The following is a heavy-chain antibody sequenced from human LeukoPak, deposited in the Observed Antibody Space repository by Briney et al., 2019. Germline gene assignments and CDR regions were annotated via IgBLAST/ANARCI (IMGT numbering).Heavy chain of an antibody. J-gene: IGHJ5*02. V-gene: IGHV4-34*01. CDR2: INHSGST. Sequence: SETLSLTCAVYGGSFSGYYWSWIRQPPGKGLEWIGEINHSGSTNYNPSLKSRVTISVDTSKNQFSLKLSSVTAADTAVYYCARGHHDFWSGYYTSGRNWFDPWGQGTLVTVSS. CDR3: ARGHHDFWSGYYTSGRNWFDP. CDR1: GGSFSGYY. D-gene: IGHD3-3*01.